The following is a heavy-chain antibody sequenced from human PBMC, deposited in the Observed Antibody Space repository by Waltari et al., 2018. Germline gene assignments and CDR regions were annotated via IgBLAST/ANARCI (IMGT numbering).Heavy chain of an antibody. V-gene: IGHV3-7*04. CDR3: AREGGNYGY. Sequence: EVQLVESGGGLVQPGGSLRLSCAASGFTFSSYWMTWVRQAPGKGRGWVAKRKNDGREKYYVDSVKGRFTIARDNAKNSLFLQMNSLRAEDTAVYYCAREGGNYGYWGQGTLVTVSS. CDR2: RKNDGREK. D-gene: IGHD1-26*01. CDR1: GFTFSSYW. J-gene: IGHJ4*02.